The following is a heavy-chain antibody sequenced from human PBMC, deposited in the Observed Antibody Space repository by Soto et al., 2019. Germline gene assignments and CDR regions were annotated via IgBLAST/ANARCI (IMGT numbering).Heavy chain of an antibody. J-gene: IGHJ4*02. V-gene: IGHV1-18*04. CDR1: GYTFTGYY. Sequence: ASVKVSCKASGYTFTGYYMHWVRQAPGQGLEWMGWISAYNGNTKYAQMLQGRVTMTTDTSTTTAYMELRSLRSDDTAVYYCARGQKLFQDGRFDYWGQGTLVTVSS. CDR3: ARGQKLFQDGRFDY. D-gene: IGHD1-1*01. CDR2: ISAYNGNT.